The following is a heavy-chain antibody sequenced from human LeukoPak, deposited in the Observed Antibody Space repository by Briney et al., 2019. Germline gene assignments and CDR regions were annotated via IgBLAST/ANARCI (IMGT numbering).Heavy chain of an antibody. CDR1: GGSISSGAYY. D-gene: IGHD3-3*01. CDR3: ARERVWSGYYTFDY. J-gene: IGHJ4*02. V-gene: IGHV4-61*08. Sequence: SETLSLTCTISGGSISSGAYYWSWIRQPPGKGLEWIGYIYYSGSTNYNPSLKSRVTISVDTSKNQFSLKLSSVTAADTAVYYCARERVWSGYYTFDYWGQGTLVTVSS. CDR2: IYYSGST.